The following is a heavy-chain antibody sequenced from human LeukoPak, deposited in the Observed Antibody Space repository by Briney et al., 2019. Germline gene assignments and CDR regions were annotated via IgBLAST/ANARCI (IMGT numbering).Heavy chain of an antibody. V-gene: IGHV2-26*01. CDR3: ARGVVDYDYVWGSPYYFDY. Sequence: SGPTLVNPXETLTLTCTVSGFSLSNARMGVSWIRQPLGKALEWLAHIFSNGEKSYSTSLKSRLTISKDTSKSQVVLTMTNMDPVDTATYYCARGVVDYDYVWGSPYYFDYWGQGTLVTVSS. CDR1: GFSLSNARMG. CDR2: IFSNGEK. D-gene: IGHD3-16*01. J-gene: IGHJ4*02.